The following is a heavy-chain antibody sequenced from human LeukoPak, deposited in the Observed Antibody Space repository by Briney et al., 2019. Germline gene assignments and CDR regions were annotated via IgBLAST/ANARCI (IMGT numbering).Heavy chain of an antibody. J-gene: IGHJ4*02. CDR2: IYSSGST. Sequence: SETLSLTCTVSGGSISGYYWSWIRQPPGKGLEWIGHIYSSGSTKYNPPLKSRVTISVDTSKNQFSLKLSSVTAADTAVYYCARNYDSSGYTAFGYWGRGTLLTVSS. D-gene: IGHD3-22*01. CDR3: ARNYDSSGYTAFGY. CDR1: GGSISGYY. V-gene: IGHV4-59*01.